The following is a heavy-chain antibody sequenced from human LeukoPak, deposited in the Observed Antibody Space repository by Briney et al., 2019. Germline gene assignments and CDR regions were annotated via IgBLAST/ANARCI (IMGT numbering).Heavy chain of an antibody. CDR2: FSGSDDST. CDR1: GFTFSSYA. V-gene: IGHV3-23*01. CDR3: AKGSRTSSYTGADF. D-gene: IGHD2-2*02. Sequence: GGSLRLSCVASGFTFSSYAMSWVRQAPGKGLEWVSTFSGSDDSTYYADSVKGRFTISRDNSKDTLYLQMSSLRVEDTAVYYCAKGSRTSSYTGADFWGQGTLVTVSS. J-gene: IGHJ4*02.